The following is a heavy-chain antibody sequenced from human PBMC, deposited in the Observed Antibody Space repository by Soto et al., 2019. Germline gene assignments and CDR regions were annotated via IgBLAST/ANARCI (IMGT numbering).Heavy chain of an antibody. J-gene: IGHJ6*02. D-gene: IGHD5-18*01. Sequence: QLQLQESGPGLVKPSETLSLTCTVSGGSISIRSLHWDWIRQSPGGGLDWIGSISYSGSTYYNPSLKSRVSISADTSKNQFSLRLSSVTAADTAVYYCARHDADSYGFYGMDVWGQGTTVAVSS. CDR1: GGSISIRSLH. CDR3: ARHDADSYGFYGMDV. V-gene: IGHV4-39*01. CDR2: ISYSGST.